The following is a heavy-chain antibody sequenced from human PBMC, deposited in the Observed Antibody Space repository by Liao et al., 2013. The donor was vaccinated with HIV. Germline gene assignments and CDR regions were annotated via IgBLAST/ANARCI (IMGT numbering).Heavy chain of an antibody. CDR1: GGSISSYY. J-gene: IGHJ6*03. Sequence: QVQLRESGPGLVKPSETLSLTCSVSGGSISSYYWTWIRQPAGRGLEWIGHIYSSGSTNYNPSLKSRVTMSLDTSNNQFSLKLSSVTAADTALYYCARGIDYYGSGTNYYQYMDVWGRGDHGHRLL. CDR3: ARGIDYYGSGTNYYQYMDV. D-gene: IGHD3-10*01. V-gene: IGHV4-4*07. CDR2: IYSSGST.